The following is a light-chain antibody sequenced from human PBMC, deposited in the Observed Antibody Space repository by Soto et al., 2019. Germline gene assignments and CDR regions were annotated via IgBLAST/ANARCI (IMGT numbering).Light chain of an antibody. CDR2: DVS. J-gene: IGLJ1*01. Sequence: QSVLTQPASVSGSPGQSITISCTGTSNDVGGYDYVSWYQHHPGEAPKLMIYDVSNRPSGVSNRFSGSKSGNTASLTISGLQAEDEADYYCSSHTSTSTPPYVFGTGTKVTVL. CDR1: SNDVGGYDY. V-gene: IGLV2-14*03. CDR3: SSHTSTSTPPYV.